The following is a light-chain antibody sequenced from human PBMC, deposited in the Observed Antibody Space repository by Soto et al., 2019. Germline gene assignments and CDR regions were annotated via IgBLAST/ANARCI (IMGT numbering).Light chain of an antibody. CDR3: QSYDSRLSGSRV. CDR1: SCNIGAGYD. V-gene: IGLV1-40*01. J-gene: IGLJ1*01. CDR2: DTN. Sequence: QSVLTQPPSVSGAPGQTVTISCTGSSCNIGAGYDVHWYQQLPGAAPKLVIYDTNNRPSGVPDRLSGSKSGTSASLAITGLQAEDEADYYCQSYDSRLSGSRVFGTGTKLTVL.